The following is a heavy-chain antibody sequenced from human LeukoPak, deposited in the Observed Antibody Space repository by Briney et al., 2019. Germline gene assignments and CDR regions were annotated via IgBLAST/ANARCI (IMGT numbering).Heavy chain of an antibody. Sequence: GASVKVSCKVSGYTLTELSMHWVRQAPGKGLEWMGWINPNSGGTNYAQKFQGRVTMTRDTSISTAYMELSRLRSDDTAVYYCARPDSSGWYGAWFDPWGQGTLVTVSS. CDR2: INPNSGGT. V-gene: IGHV1-2*02. J-gene: IGHJ5*02. CDR3: ARPDSSGWYGAWFDP. CDR1: GYTLTELS. D-gene: IGHD6-19*01.